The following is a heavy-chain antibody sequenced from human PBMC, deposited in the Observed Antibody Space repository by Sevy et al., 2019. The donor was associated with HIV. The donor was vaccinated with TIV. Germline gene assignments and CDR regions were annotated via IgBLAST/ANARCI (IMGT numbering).Heavy chain of an antibody. J-gene: IGHJ4*02. Sequence: SETLSLTCTVSGGSISSSSYYWGWIRQPPGKGLEWLGSIYYSGSTYYNPSIKRRVTISVDTSKNQFSLKLSSVTAADTAVYYCASDNDYCDFSFDYWGQGTLVTVSS. D-gene: IGHD4-17*01. CDR3: ASDNDYCDFSFDY. V-gene: IGHV4-39*01. CDR1: GGSISSSSYY. CDR2: IYYSGST.